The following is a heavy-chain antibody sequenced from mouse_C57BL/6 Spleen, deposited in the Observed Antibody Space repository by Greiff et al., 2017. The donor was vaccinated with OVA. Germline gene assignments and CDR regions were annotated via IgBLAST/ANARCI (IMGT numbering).Heavy chain of an antibody. CDR3: ARRANWDRYAMDY. CDR1: GYSITSGYY. Sequence: EVKLVESGPGLVKPSQSLSLTCSVTGYSITSGYYWNWIRQFPGNKLEWMGYISYDGSNNYNPSLKNRISITRDTSKNQFFLKLNSVTTEDTATYYCARRANWDRYAMDYWGQGTSVTVSS. D-gene: IGHD4-1*02. V-gene: IGHV3-6*01. J-gene: IGHJ4*01. CDR2: ISYDGSN.